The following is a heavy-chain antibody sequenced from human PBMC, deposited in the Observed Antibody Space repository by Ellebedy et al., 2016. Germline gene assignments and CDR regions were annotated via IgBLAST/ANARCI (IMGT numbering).Heavy chain of an antibody. CDR2: IKQDGSEK. CDR3: ARDGYAYTTDV. Sequence: GGSLRLSCATSGFSSSTYWMRWVRQAPGKGLEWVAYIKQDGSEKNYVDSVKGRFTISRDHAKDSLYLQMSSLRAEDTALYYCARDGYAYTTDVWGQGTTVTVSS. D-gene: IGHD5-18*01. CDR1: GFSSSTYW. V-gene: IGHV3-7*01. J-gene: IGHJ6*02.